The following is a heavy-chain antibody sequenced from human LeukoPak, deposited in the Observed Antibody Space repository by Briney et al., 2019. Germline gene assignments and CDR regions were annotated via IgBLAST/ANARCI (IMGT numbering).Heavy chain of an antibody. CDR2: ISSSGGST. D-gene: IGHD3-10*01. J-gene: IGHJ4*02. V-gene: IGHV3-23*01. Sequence: GGSLRLSCAASGCTFSNYAMSWVRQAPGKGLEWVSTISSSGGSTYYTDSVKGRVTISRYNSKNTLDLQINSLTAEDTAVYHCAKGLMVRGVYFDYWGQGMLVSVSS. CDR1: GCTFSNYA. CDR3: AKGLMVRGVYFDY.